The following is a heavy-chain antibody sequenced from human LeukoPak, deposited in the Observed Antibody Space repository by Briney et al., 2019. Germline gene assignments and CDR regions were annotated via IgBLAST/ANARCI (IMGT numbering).Heavy chain of an antibody. V-gene: IGHV3-33*01. J-gene: IGHJ4*02. CDR2: IWYDGSNK. Sequence: PGGSLRLSCAASGFTFSSYGMYWVRQAPGKGLEWVAVIWYDGSNKYYADSVKGRFTISRDNSKNTLYLQMNSLRAEDTAVYYCARYYDVLTGYYTFDYWGQGTLVTVSS. CDR1: GFTFSSYG. D-gene: IGHD3-9*01. CDR3: ARYYDVLTGYYTFDY.